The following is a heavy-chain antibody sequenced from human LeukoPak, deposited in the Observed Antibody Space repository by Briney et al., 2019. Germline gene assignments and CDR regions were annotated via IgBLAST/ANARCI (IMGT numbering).Heavy chain of an antibody. J-gene: IGHJ3*02. CDR2: ISGSGGST. V-gene: IGHV3-23*01. CDR1: GFTFSSYA. Sequence: GGSLRLSCAASGFTFSSYAMSWVRQAPGKGLEWVSVISGSGGSTDYADSVKGRFTISRDNSKNTVYLQMNSLRAEDTALYYCARGYSRAAFDIWGQGTVVAVSS. D-gene: IGHD2-15*01. CDR3: ARGYSRAAFDI.